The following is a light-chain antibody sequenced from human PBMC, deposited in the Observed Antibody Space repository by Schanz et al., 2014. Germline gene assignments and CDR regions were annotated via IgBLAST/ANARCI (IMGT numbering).Light chain of an antibody. Sequence: EIVLTQSPGTLSLSPGERATLSCRASQSVSSGYLAWYQQKPGQAPRLLINGASSRATGVPDRFSGSGSGTDFTLTINRLEPEDVAVYYCKQYYNWPRMYTFGQGTKVEIK. CDR2: GAS. CDR3: KQYYNWPRMYT. V-gene: IGKV3-20*01. CDR1: QSVSSGY. J-gene: IGKJ2*01.